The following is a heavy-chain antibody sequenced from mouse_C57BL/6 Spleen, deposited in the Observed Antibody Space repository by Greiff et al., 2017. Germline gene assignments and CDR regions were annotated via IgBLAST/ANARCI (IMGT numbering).Heavy chain of an antibody. CDR1: GYTFTDYN. J-gene: IGHJ4*01. Sequence: EVQLQQSGPELVQPGASVKIPCTASGYTFTDYNMDWVKQSHGKSLEWIGDINPNNGGTIYNQKFKGKATLTVDKSSSTAYMELRSLTSEDTAVYYCARTTVVAYYAMDYWGQGTSVTVSS. CDR3: ARTTVVAYYAMDY. CDR2: INPNNGGT. D-gene: IGHD1-1*01. V-gene: IGHV1-18*01.